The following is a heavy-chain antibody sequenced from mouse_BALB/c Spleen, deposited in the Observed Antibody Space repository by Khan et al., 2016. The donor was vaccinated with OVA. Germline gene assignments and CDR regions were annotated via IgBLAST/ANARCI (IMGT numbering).Heavy chain of an antibody. CDR3: ARSGGGYFVH. J-gene: IGHJ2*01. CDR2: IHYSGYT. V-gene: IGHV3-1*02. CDR1: GFSITSDYT. D-gene: IGHD1-1*02. Sequence: VQLKESGPDLVKPSQSLSLTCTVTGFSITSDYTWHWIRQFPGYRLDWMGYIHYSGYTYYNPSLKSRMSVTRDTSKNHFFLQLRSVTTEDTATXFCARSGGGYFVHWGQGTTLTVSS.